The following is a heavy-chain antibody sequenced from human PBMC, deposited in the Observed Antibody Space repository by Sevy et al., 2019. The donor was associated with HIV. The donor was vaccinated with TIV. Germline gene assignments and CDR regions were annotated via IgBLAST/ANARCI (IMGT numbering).Heavy chain of an antibody. D-gene: IGHD2-15*01. Sequence: GGSLRLSCAASGFTFSDYYMSWIRQAPGKGLEWVSYISSSGSTIYYADSVKGRFTISRDNAKNSLYLQMNSLRAEDMAVYDGARGGYCSGGSCYSSAFDIWGQGTMVTVSS. CDR2: ISSSGSTI. CDR1: GFTFSDYY. V-gene: IGHV3-11*01. CDR3: ARGGYCSGGSCYSSAFDI. J-gene: IGHJ3*02.